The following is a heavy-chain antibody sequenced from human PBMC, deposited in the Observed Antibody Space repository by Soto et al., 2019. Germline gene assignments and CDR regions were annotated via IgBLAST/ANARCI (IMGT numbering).Heavy chain of an antibody. D-gene: IGHD2-15*01. J-gene: IGHJ5*02. Sequence: SETLSLTCTVSGGSISSYYWSWIRQPPGKGLEWIGYIYYSGSTNYNPSLKSRVTISVDTSKNQFSLKLSSVTAADTAVYYCARASLGYCSGGSCYYWFDPWGQGTLVTVSS. CDR2: IYYSGST. V-gene: IGHV4-59*01. CDR3: ARASLGYCSGGSCYYWFDP. CDR1: GGSISSYY.